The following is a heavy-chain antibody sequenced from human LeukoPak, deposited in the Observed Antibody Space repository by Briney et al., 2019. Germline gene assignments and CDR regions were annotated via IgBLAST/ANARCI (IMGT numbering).Heavy chain of an antibody. CDR1: GGSISSSNW. CDR2: IYHSGST. D-gene: IGHD3-16*02. CDR3: ARGDDYVWGSYRNTHYYFDY. J-gene: IGHJ4*02. Sequence: PSGTLSLTCAVSGGSISSSNWWSWVRQPPGKGLEWIGEIYHSGSTNYNPSLKSRVTISVDTSKNQFSLKLSSVTAADTAVYYCARGDDYVWGSYRNTHYYFDYWGQGTLVIVSS. V-gene: IGHV4-4*02.